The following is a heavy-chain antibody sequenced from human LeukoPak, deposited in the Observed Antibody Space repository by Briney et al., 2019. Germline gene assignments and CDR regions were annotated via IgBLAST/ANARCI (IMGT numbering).Heavy chain of an antibody. CDR2: IYYSGST. J-gene: IGHJ2*01. V-gene: IGHV4-39*07. Sequence: SETLSLTCTVSGGSISSSSYYWGWIRQPPGKGLEWIGSIYYSGSTYYNPSLKSRVTISVDTSKNQFSLKLSSVTAADTAVYYCARDYYDSSGYYLLLYFDLWGRGTLVTVSS. CDR3: ARDYYDSSGYYLLLYFDL. D-gene: IGHD3-22*01. CDR1: GGSISSSSYY.